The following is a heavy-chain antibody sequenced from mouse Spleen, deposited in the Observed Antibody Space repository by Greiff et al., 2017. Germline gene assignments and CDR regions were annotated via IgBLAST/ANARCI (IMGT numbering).Heavy chain of an antibody. CDR3: ARHNLRRNYFDY. J-gene: IGHJ2*01. Sequence: EVQVVESGGGLVQPGGSLKLSCAASGFTFSSYTMSWVRQTPEKRLEWVAYISNGGGSTYYPDTVKGRFTISRDNAKNTLYLQMSSLKSEDTAMYYCARHNLRRNYFDYWGQGTTLTVSS. V-gene: IGHV5-12-2*01. D-gene: IGHD2-12*01. CDR1: GFTFSSYT. CDR2: ISNGGGST.